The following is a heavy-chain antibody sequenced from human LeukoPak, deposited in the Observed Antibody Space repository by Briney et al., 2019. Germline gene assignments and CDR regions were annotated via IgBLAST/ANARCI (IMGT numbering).Heavy chain of an antibody. D-gene: IGHD6-13*01. V-gene: IGHV3-23*01. CDR3: AKGSHIAAAGYYFDY. CDR2: ISGSGGST. CDR1: RFSFSTYP. Sequence: GGSLRLSCEASRFSFSTYPMGWVRRAPGKGLEWVSAISGSGGSTYYADSVKGRFTISRDNSKNTLYLQMNSLRAEDTAVYYCAKGSHIAAAGYYFDYWGQGTLVTVSS. J-gene: IGHJ4*02.